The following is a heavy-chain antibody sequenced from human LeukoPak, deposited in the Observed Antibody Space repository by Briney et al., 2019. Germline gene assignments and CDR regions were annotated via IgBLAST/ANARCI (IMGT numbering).Heavy chain of an antibody. Sequence: GGSLSLSCAASEFTFSDYYMSWIRQAPGEGLEWVSYICDSGRTIYYADSVKGRFTISRDNAKNSVYLQMNNLRAEDTAVYYCARDRLGDYDHSGYYDKWGQGTLVTVSS. CDR2: ICDSGRTI. CDR1: EFTFSDYY. D-gene: IGHD3-22*01. V-gene: IGHV3-11*01. J-gene: IGHJ4*02. CDR3: ARDRLGDYDHSGYYDK.